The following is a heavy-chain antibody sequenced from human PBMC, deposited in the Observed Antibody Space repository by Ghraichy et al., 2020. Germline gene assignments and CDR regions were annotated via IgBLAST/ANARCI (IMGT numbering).Heavy chain of an antibody. Sequence: SVKVSCKASGGTFSSYAISWVRQAPGQGLEWMGGIIPIFGTANYAQKFQGRVTITADESTSTAYMELSSLRSEDTAVYYCAREMVKTTDLETFRGSYGDYVDYYYYYGMDAW. CDR2: IIPIFGTA. J-gene: IGHJ6*01. D-gene: IGHD4-17*01. CDR1: GGTFSSYA. V-gene: IGHV1-69*13. CDR3: AREMVKTTDLETFRGSYGDYVDYYYYYGMDA.